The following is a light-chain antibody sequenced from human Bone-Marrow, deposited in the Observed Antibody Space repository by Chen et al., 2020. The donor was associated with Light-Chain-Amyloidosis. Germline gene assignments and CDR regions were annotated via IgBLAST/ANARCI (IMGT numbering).Light chain of an antibody. CDR1: NIGSTS. V-gene: IGLV3-21*02. CDR3: QVWDRSSDRPV. CDR2: DDS. J-gene: IGLJ3*02. Sequence: SYVLTQPSSVSVAPGQTATIACGGNNIGSTSVHWYQQTPGQAPLLVVYDDSDRPSGIPERLSGSNSGNTATLTSGRVEAGDEADYSCQVWDRSSDRPVFGGGTKLTVL.